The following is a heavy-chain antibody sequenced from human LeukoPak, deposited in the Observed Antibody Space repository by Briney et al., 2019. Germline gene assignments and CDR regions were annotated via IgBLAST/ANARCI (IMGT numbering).Heavy chain of an antibody. CDR2: IYYSGST. Sequence: SETLSLTCTVSGGSISSYYWSRIRQPPGKGLEWIGYIYYSGSTNYNPSLKSRVTISVDASKNQFSLKLSSVTAADTAVHYCARHGTTAAIDYWGQGTLATVSS. V-gene: IGHV4-59*08. J-gene: IGHJ4*02. CDR3: ARHGTTAAIDY. CDR1: GGSISSYY. D-gene: IGHD1/OR15-1a*01.